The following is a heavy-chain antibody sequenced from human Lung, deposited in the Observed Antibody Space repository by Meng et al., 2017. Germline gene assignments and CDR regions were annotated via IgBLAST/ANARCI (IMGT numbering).Heavy chain of an antibody. Sequence: QGQEQRWGAGLLRPSETLALPGVCPGGAFSDYHWSWIRQPPGKGLEWIGEINHSGSTNYNPSLESRATISVDTSQNNLSLKLSSVTAADSAVYYCARGPTTMAHDFDYWGQGTLVTVSS. CDR2: INHSGST. J-gene: IGHJ4*02. CDR3: ARGPTTMAHDFDY. V-gene: IGHV4-34*01. D-gene: IGHD4-11*01. CDR1: GGAFSDYH.